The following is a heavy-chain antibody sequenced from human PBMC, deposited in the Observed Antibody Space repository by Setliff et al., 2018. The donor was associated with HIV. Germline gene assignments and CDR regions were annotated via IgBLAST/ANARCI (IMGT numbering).Heavy chain of an antibody. V-gene: IGHV1-2*06. CDR1: GYTFTAYY. CDR3: ARVRRNGQLRYFDWLPLDAFDI. D-gene: IGHD3-9*01. CDR2: INPNSGDT. J-gene: IGHJ3*02. Sequence: ASVKVSCKASGYTFTAYYAHWVRQAPGQGLEWMGRINPNSGDTIYAQKFQGRVSMTRDTSISTAYMELSSLRSEDTAVYYCARVRRNGQLRYFDWLPLDAFDIWGQGTMVTVSS.